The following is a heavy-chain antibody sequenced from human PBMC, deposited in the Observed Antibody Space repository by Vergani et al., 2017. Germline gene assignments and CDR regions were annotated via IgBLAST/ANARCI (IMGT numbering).Heavy chain of an antibody. V-gene: IGHV4-4*07. J-gene: IGHJ4*02. D-gene: IGHD3-22*01. CDR2: IYTSGST. Sequence: QVQLQESGPGLVKPSETLSLTCTVSGGSISSYYWSWIRQPAGKGLEWIGRIYTSGSTNYNPSLKSRVTMSVDTSKNQLSLKLSSVTAADTAVYYCAKEGVTMIVLKSLSFDYWGQGTLVTVSS. CDR1: GGSISSYY. CDR3: AKEGVTMIVLKSLSFDY.